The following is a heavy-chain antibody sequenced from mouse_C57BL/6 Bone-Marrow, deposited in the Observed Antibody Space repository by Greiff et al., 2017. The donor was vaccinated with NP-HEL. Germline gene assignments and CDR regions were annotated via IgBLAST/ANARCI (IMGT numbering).Heavy chain of an antibody. V-gene: IGHV1-64*01. CDR1: GYTFTSYW. D-gene: IGHD1-1*01. CDR2: IHPNSGST. Sequence: VQLQQPGAELVKPGASVKLSCKASGYTFTSYWMHWVKQRPGQGLEWIGMIHPNSGSTNYHEKFKSKATLTVDKSSSTAYMQLSSLTSEDSAVYYCARRGVVATYYFDYWGQGTTLTVSS. J-gene: IGHJ2*01. CDR3: ARRGVVATYYFDY.